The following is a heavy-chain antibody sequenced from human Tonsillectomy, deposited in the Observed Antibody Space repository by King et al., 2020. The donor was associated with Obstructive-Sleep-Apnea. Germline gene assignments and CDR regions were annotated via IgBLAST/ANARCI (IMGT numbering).Heavy chain of an antibody. V-gene: IGHV4-59*01. CDR1: GGSISPYY. Sequence: QLQESGPGLVKPSETLSLTCTVSGGSISPYYWSWIRQPPGKGLEWIGYIYYSGSSNYNPSLQSRVTMSLHTSKNQFSLKLSSVTAADTALYYCARLYYYDRSGFYDGWYLDLWGRGTLVTVSS. J-gene: IGHJ2*01. CDR3: ARLYYYDRSGFYDGWYLDL. CDR2: IYYSGSS. D-gene: IGHD3-22*01.